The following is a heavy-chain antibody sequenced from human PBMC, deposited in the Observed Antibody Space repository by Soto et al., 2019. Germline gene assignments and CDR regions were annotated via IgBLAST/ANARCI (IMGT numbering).Heavy chain of an antibody. CDR3: ARRGKPGYCSSGSCYSYDY. CDR1: GGSISSSDW. J-gene: IGHJ4*02. Sequence: QVQLQESGPGLVKPSGTLSLTCAVSGGSISSSDWWNWVRQPPGKGLEWIGEIDHSGSTNYNPSLKSRVTISVDKSKNQFSLKLTSVTAADTAVYYCARRGKPGYCSSGSCYSYDYWGQGTLVTVSS. V-gene: IGHV4-4*02. CDR2: IDHSGST. D-gene: IGHD2-15*01.